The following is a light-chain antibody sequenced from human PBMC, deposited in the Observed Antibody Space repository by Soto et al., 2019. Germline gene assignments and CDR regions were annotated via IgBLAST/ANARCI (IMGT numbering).Light chain of an antibody. CDR2: KAS. V-gene: IGKV1-5*03. CDR3: QQYNSYPIT. Sequence: DIQMTQSPSTLSASVGDRVTITLLASQSISSWLAWYQQKPGKAPKLLIYKASSLESGVPSRFSGSGSGTEFTLTISSLQPDDFATYYCQQYNSYPITFGQGTRLEIK. J-gene: IGKJ5*01. CDR1: QSISSW.